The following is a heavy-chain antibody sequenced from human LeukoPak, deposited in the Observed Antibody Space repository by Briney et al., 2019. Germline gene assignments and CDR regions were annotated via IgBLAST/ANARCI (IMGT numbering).Heavy chain of an antibody. CDR1: GFTFSTYA. J-gene: IGHJ2*01. Sequence: GGSLRLSCEASGFTFSTYAMSWVRQAPGKGLEWVSSISGSGDNTYYADSVKGRFTISRDSSKNTLFLHMNTLRAEDTAIYYCAKDRTVGASYWYFDLWGRGTLVTVSS. V-gene: IGHV3-23*01. CDR2: ISGSGDNT. D-gene: IGHD1-26*01. CDR3: AKDRTVGASYWYFDL.